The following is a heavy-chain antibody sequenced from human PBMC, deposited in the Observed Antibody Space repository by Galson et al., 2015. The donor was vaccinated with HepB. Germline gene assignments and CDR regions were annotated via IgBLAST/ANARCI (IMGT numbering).Heavy chain of an antibody. D-gene: IGHD2-15*01. CDR2: MRSKTDRGTT. CDR1: GFTFSNAR. Sequence: SLRLSCAASGFTFSNARMYWVRQAPGEGLEWVGRMRSKTDRGTTDYAAPVKGTFTISSDDSKSTLYLHMNSLKTEDTAVYYCTTDLRWYVLRRHWGQGTMVTASS. V-gene: IGHV3-15*01. J-gene: IGHJ4*02. CDR3: TTDLRWYVLRRH.